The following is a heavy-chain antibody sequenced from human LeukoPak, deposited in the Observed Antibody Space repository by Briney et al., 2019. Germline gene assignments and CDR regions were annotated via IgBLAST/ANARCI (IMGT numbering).Heavy chain of an antibody. CDR1: GFTFSSYS. Sequence: GGSLRLSCAASGFTFSSYSMNWVRQAPGKGLEWVSSISSSSSYIHYADSVKGRFTISRDNAKNSLYLQMNSLRAEDTAVYYCARSVKGSQYYFDYWGQGTLVTVSS. CDR3: ARSVKGSQYYFDY. V-gene: IGHV3-21*01. CDR2: ISSSSSYI. D-gene: IGHD4-23*01. J-gene: IGHJ4*02.